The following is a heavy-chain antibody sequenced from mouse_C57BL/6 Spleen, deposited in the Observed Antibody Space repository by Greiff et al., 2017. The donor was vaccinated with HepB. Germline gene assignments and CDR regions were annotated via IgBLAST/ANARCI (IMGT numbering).Heavy chain of an antibody. V-gene: IGHV1-19*01. CDR1: GYTFTDYY. D-gene: IGHD1-1*01. Sequence: VQLQQSGPVLVKPGASVKMSCKASGYTFTDYYMNWVKQSHGKSLEWIGVINPYNGGTSYNQKFKGKATLTVDKSSSTAYMELNSLTAEDSAVYYCARDESNYYGSSYDAMDYWGQGTSVTVSS. CDR2: INPYNGGT. J-gene: IGHJ4*01. CDR3: ARDESNYYGSSYDAMDY.